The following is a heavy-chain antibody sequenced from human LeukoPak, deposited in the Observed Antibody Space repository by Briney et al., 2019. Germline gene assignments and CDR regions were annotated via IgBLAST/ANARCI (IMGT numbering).Heavy chain of an antibody. CDR1: GGSISSHY. CDR3: ARGYSGYENYGMDV. CDR2: IYYSGST. Sequence: SETLSLTCTVSGGSISSHYWSWIRQPPGKGLECIGYIYYSGSTNYNPSLKSRVTISVDTSKNQFSLKLSSVTAADTAVYYCARGYSGYENYGMDVWGQGTTVTVSS. V-gene: IGHV4-59*11. D-gene: IGHD5-12*01. J-gene: IGHJ6*02.